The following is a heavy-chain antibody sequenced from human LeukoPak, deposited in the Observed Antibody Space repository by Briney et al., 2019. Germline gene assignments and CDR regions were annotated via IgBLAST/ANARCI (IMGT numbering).Heavy chain of an antibody. CDR3: ASHSSWYNRPFDY. J-gene: IGHJ4*02. CDR1: GGSISSGGYS. Sequence: SETLSLTCAVSGGSISSGGYSWSWIRQPPGKGLEWIGYIYHSGSTYYNPSLKSRVTISVDTSKNQFSLKLSSVTAADTAVYYCASHSSWYNRPFDYWGQGTPVTVSS. CDR2: IYHSGST. V-gene: IGHV4-30-2*03. D-gene: IGHD6-13*01.